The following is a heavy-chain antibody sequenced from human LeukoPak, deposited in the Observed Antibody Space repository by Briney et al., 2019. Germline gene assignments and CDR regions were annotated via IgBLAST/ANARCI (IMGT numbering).Heavy chain of an antibody. CDR2: IYHSGNT. J-gene: IGHJ4*02. CDR3: ARDPRIAAASYFDF. CDR1: GYSISNGFY. V-gene: IGHV4-38-2*02. D-gene: IGHD6-13*01. Sequence: SETLSLTCTVSGYSISNGFYWGWIRQPPGKGLEWFGSIYHSGNTYYNPSLKSRVTISVDKSKNQFSLKLRSVTAADTAVYYCARDPRIAAASYFDFWGQGTLVTVSS.